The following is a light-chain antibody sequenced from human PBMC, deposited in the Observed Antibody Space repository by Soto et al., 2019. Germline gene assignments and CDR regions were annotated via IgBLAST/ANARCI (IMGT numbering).Light chain of an antibody. CDR3: QQFRSYPLT. V-gene: IGKV3-20*01. J-gene: IGKJ4*01. Sequence: EIVLTQSPGTLSLSPGERDALSCLASQSISRSYLAWYQQKRGQAPRLLIYGTSNRATGIPDRFSGGGSGTDFTLTSSRLEPEDFAVYYCQQFRSYPLTFGGGTKVDNK. CDR2: GTS. CDR1: QSISRSY.